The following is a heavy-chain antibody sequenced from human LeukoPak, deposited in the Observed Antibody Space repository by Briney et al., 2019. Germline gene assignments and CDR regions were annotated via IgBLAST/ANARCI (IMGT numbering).Heavy chain of an antibody. V-gene: IGHV4-59*08. CDR1: GGSTSRYY. D-gene: IGHD6-13*01. Sequence: SETLSLTCTVSGGSTSRYYWSWIRQPPGKRLEGLGYNYYSGSTTYNPSLKSRLTMSVDTSKNQISLKLISLTAADTAVYYCARLPGIAAVWGQGTLVTVSS. CDR3: ARLPGIAAV. CDR2: NYYSGST. J-gene: IGHJ4*02.